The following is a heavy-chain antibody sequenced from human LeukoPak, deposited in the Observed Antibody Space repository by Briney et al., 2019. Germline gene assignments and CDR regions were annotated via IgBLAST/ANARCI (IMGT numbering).Heavy chain of an antibody. D-gene: IGHD3-3*01. CDR3: ARHVYDFWSGYRTYYMDV. V-gene: IGHV4-39*01. Sequence: SETLSLTCTVSGGSISSSSYYWGWIRQPPGTGLEWIGSIYYSGSTYYNPSLKSRVTISVDTSKNQFSLKLSSVTAADTAVYYCARHVYDFWSGYRTYYMDVWGKGTTVTVSS. CDR2: IYYSGST. CDR1: GGSISSSSYY. J-gene: IGHJ6*03.